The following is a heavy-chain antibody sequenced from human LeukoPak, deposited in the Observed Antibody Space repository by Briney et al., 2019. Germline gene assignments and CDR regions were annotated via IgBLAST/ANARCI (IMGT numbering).Heavy chain of an antibody. V-gene: IGHV4-39*02. CDR3: AKRDDSGGNLVDL. CDR1: GGFIRSGSHY. J-gene: IGHJ4*02. CDR2: IYYSGST. Sequence: SETLSLTCTVSGGFIRSGSHYWAWIRQPPGKGLEWIGSIYYSGSTYYNPSLENRVTISIDTSKNHFSLKLSSLSAADTSVYYCAKRDDSGGNLVDLWGQGTLVTVS. D-gene: IGHD3-22*01.